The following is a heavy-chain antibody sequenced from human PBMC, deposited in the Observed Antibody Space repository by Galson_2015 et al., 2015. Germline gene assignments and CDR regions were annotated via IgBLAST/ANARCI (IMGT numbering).Heavy chain of an antibody. CDR2: IYHSGST. V-gene: IGHV4-38-2*02. CDR3: ARVDNARVAFHYFDY. J-gene: IGHJ4*02. D-gene: IGHD5-12*01. CDR1: GYSISSGYY. Sequence: SETLSLTCTVSGYSISSGYYWGWIRQPPGKGLEWIGSIYHSGSTYYNPSLKSRVTISVDTSKNQFSLKLSSVTAADTAVYYCARVDNARVAFHYFDYWGQGTLVTVSS.